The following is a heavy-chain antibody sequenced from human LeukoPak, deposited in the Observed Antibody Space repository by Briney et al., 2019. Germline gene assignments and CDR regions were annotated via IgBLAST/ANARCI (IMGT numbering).Heavy chain of an antibody. Sequence: PGGSLRLSCSASGFTFSSYWMYWVRQAPGKGLVWVSRINRDGSSTSHADSVKGRFTISRDNAKNTLYLQMNSLRAEDTAVYYCAREDIVATMTFDYWGQGTLVTVSS. CDR1: GFTFSSYW. CDR2: INRDGSST. CDR3: AREDIVATMTFDY. J-gene: IGHJ4*02. D-gene: IGHD5-12*01. V-gene: IGHV3-74*01.